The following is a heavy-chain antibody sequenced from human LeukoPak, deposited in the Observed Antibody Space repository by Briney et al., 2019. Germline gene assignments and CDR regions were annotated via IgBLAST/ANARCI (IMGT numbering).Heavy chain of an antibody. D-gene: IGHD7-27*01. CDR2: IYYSGST. CDR3: AGVFNWGGDY. V-gene: IGHV4-39*07. CDR1: GGSVSSSSYY. J-gene: IGHJ4*02. Sequence: SGTLSLTCTVSGGSVSSSSYYWGWIRQPPGKGLEWIGSIYYSGSTYYNPSLKSRVTISVDTSKNQFSLKLSSVTAADTAVYYCAGVFNWGGDYWGQGTLVTVSS.